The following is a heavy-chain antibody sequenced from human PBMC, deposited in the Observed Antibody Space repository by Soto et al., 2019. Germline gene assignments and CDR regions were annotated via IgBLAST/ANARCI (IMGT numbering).Heavy chain of an antibody. Sequence: SETLSLTCAVSGDSISSSYYWGWIRQPPGKGLEWIGSIYYSGSTYYNPSLKSRVTISVDTSKNQFSLKLSSVTAADTAVYYCARHPGYYDILTGYTTYYFDYWGQGILVTVSS. V-gene: IGHV4-39*01. CDR2: IYYSGST. J-gene: IGHJ4*02. CDR3: ARHPGYYDILTGYTTYYFDY. CDR1: GDSISSSYY. D-gene: IGHD3-9*01.